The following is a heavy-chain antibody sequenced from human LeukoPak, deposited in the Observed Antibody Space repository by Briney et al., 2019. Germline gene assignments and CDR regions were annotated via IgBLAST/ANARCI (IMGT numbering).Heavy chain of an antibody. Sequence: GGSLRLSCAASGFTFSSYAMSWVRQAPGKGLEWVSAISGSGGSTYYADSVKGRFTISRDNSKNTLYLQMNSLRAEDTAVYYCAKVPHYYDSSGRPGPDYYFDYWGQGTLSPSPQ. CDR3: AKVPHYYDSSGRPGPDYYFDY. CDR2: ISGSGGST. V-gene: IGHV3-23*01. J-gene: IGHJ4*02. D-gene: IGHD3-22*01. CDR1: GFTFSSYA.